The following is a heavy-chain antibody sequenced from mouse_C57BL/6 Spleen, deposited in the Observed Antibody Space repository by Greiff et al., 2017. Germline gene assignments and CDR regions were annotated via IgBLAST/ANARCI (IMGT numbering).Heavy chain of an antibody. J-gene: IGHJ2*01. CDR3: ARELGYYYGSSYDLDY. CDR2: IYPGDGDT. V-gene: IGHV1-80*01. Sequence: VQRVESGAELVKPGASVKISCKASGYAFSSYWMNWVKQRPGKGLEWIGQIYPGDGDTNYNGKFKGKATLTADKSSSTAYMQLSSLTSEDSAVYFCARELGYYYGSSYDLDYWGQGTTLTVSS. D-gene: IGHD1-1*01. CDR1: GYAFSSYW.